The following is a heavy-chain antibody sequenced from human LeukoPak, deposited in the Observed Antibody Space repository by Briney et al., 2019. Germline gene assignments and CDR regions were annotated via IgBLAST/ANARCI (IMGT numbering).Heavy chain of an antibody. CDR2: IYYSGST. CDR3: ARDLSGITGTTGYFDY. D-gene: IGHD1-7*01. CDR1: GGSISSYY. Sequence: SETLSLTCTVSGGSISSYYWSWIRQPPGKGLEWIGYIYYSGSTNYNPSLKSRVTISVDTSKNQFSLKLSSVTAADTAVYYCARDLSGITGTTGYFDYWGQGTLVTVSS. J-gene: IGHJ4*02. V-gene: IGHV4-59*01.